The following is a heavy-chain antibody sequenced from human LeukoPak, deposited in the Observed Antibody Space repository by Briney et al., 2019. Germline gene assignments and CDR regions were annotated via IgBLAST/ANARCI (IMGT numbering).Heavy chain of an antibody. CDR3: TQSTAWHLPQLGDY. Sequence: ASVKVSCKASGGTFGSYAISWVRQAPGQGLGWREGIIPIFGTANYAQKFQGRVTITTDESTSTAYMELSSLRSEDTAVYYCTQSTAWHLPQLGDYWGQGTLVTVSS. D-gene: IGHD6-13*01. V-gene: IGHV1-69*05. CDR1: GGTFGSYA. CDR2: IIPIFGTA. J-gene: IGHJ4*02.